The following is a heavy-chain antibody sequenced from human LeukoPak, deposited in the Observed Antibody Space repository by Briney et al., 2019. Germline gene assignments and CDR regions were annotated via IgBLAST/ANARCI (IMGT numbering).Heavy chain of an antibody. D-gene: IGHD2-2*02. CDR1: GGSIRSSSYY. J-gene: IGHJ5*02. CDR2: VAYSGSI. V-gene: IGHV4-39*01. CDR3: ARSYNNWFDP. Sequence: SETLSLTCAVSGGSIRSSSYYWGWIRQSPGRGLEWIGSVAYSGSINFNPSLKSRVTISADTSRNQFSLKLSSVTAADTAVYYCARSYNNWFDPWGQGTLVTVSS.